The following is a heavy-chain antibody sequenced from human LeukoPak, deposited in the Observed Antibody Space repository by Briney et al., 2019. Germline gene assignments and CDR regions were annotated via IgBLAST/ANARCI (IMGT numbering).Heavy chain of an antibody. D-gene: IGHD4-23*01. Sequence: ASVKVSCKASGYTFTSFGVSWVRQAPGQGLEWVGWSSAYNGNTNYAQKLQGRVTMTTDTSTGTAYMELRSLRSDDTAVYYCARAAVASDCFDPWGQGTLVTVSS. J-gene: IGHJ5*02. CDR2: SSAYNGNT. CDR3: ARAAVASDCFDP. V-gene: IGHV1-18*01. CDR1: GYTFTSFG.